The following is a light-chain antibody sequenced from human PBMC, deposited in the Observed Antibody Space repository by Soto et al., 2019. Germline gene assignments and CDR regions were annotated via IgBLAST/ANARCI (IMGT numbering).Light chain of an antibody. V-gene: IGKV3-11*01. CDR2: DAS. CDR1: QSINNN. Sequence: EIVMTQSPVTLSVSPGERATLSCRASQSINNNLAWYQQKPGQAPRLLIYDASNRATGIPARFSGSGSGTDFTLTISSLEPEDFAVYYCQQRSNWPWTFGQGTKVDI. J-gene: IGKJ1*01. CDR3: QQRSNWPWT.